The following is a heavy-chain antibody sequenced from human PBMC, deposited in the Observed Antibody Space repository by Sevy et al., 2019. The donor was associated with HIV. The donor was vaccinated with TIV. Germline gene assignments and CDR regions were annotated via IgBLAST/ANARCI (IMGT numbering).Heavy chain of an antibody. Sequence: ASVKVSCKASGGTFSSYAISWVRQAPGQGLEWMGGIIPIFGTANYPQKFQGRVTITADESTSTAYMELSSLRSEDTAVYYCARYCSSTSCPYYYYGMDVWGQGTTVTVSS. CDR1: GGTFSSYA. D-gene: IGHD2-2*01. J-gene: IGHJ6*02. CDR2: IIPIFGTA. V-gene: IGHV1-69*13. CDR3: ARYCSSTSCPYYYYGMDV.